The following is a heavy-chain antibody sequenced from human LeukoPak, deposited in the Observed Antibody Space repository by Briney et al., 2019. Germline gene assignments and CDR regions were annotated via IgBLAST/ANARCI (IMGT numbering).Heavy chain of an antibody. CDR2: INHSGST. CDR3: ARGRYSSSWYNKRGFDY. Sequence: SETLSLTCAVYGGSFSGYYWSWIRQPPGKGLEWIGEINHSGSTNYNPSLKSRVTISVDTSKNQFSLKLSSVTAADTAVYYCARGRYSSSWYNKRGFDYWGQGTLVTVSS. D-gene: IGHD6-13*01. J-gene: IGHJ4*02. CDR1: GGSFSGYY. V-gene: IGHV4-34*01.